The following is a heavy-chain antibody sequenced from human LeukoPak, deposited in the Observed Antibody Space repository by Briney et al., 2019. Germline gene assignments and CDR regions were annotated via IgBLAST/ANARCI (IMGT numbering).Heavy chain of an antibody. Sequence: GRSLRLSCAASEFTFSAYFMHWVRQAPGKGLEWVADIASDGSHTFYAEPVKGRFTISRDNSKNTLYLQMNSLRAENTAAYFCARERQDTVLHSGAFDIWGQGTMVTVSS. V-gene: IGHV3-30-3*01. J-gene: IGHJ3*02. CDR3: ARERQDTVLHSGAFDI. CDR1: EFTFSAYF. CDR2: IASDGSHT. D-gene: IGHD2-21*01.